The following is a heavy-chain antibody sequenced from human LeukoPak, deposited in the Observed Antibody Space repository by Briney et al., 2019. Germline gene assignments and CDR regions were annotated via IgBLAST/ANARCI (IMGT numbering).Heavy chain of an antibody. CDR2: IKQDGSEK. V-gene: IGHV3-7*01. D-gene: IGHD3-10*01. CDR1: GFTFSSYW. J-gene: IGHJ4*02. Sequence: GGSLRLSCAASGFTFSSYWMSWVRQAPRKGLEWVANIKQDGSEKYYVDSVKGRFTISRDNAKNSLYLQMNSLRAEDTAVYYCARDRRRLWFGELDYWGQGTLVTVSS. CDR3: ARDRRRLWFGELDY.